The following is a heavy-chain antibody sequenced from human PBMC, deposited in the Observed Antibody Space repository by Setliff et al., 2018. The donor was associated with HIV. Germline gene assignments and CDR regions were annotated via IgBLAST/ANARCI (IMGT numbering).Heavy chain of an antibody. Sequence: GGSLRLSCAASGFTFDDYGMTWVRQAPGKGLEWLSGISWNGGGTGYADSVQGRFTISRDNSRNSLYLQMNSLRAEDTALYYCAKGPTGSGSAYLDYWGQGTLVTVSS. D-gene: IGHD3-10*01. CDR2: ISWNGGGT. J-gene: IGHJ4*02. CDR3: AKGPTGSGSAYLDY. CDR1: GFTFDDYG. V-gene: IGHV3-20*04.